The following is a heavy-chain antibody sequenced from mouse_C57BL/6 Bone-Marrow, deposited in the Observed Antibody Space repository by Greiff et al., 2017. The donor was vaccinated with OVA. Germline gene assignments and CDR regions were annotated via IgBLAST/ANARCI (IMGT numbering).Heavy chain of an antibody. V-gene: IGHV1-61*01. D-gene: IGHD1-1*01. CDR1: GYTFTSYW. CDR3: ARDTTVVATDY. Sequence: QVQLKQPGAELVRPGSSVKLSCKASGYTFTSYWMDWVKQRPGQGLEWIGNIYPSDSETHYNQKFKDKATLTVDKSSSTAYMQLSSLTSEDSAVYYCARDTTVVATDYWGQGTTLTVSS. J-gene: IGHJ2*01. CDR2: IYPSDSET.